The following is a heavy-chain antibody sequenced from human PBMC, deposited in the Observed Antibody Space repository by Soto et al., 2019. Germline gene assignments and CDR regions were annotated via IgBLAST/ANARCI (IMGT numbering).Heavy chain of an antibody. J-gene: IGHJ6*02. Sequence: GASVKVSCKTSGYTFKLYYMHWVRQAPGQGLEWMGWINSNSGDTYYAQDFQGRIIMTRDKSTTTVFMELNSLKSDDTGVYYCTRGMDVWGQGTTVT. CDR2: INSNSGDT. CDR3: TRGMDV. CDR1: GYTFKLYY. V-gene: IGHV1-2*02.